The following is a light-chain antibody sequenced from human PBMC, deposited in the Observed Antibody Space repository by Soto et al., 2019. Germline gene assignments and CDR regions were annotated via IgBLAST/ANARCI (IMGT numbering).Light chain of an antibody. Sequence: QSVLTQPPSVSGAPGQRVTISCTGSSSNIGAGYDVHWYQQVPGTTPKLLIYDNNNRPSGVPDRFSGSKSGTSGSLAITGLQAEDEADYYCQSYDNNLSVSVFGGGTKVTVL. CDR3: QSYDNNLSVSV. CDR1: SSNIGAGYD. CDR2: DNN. V-gene: IGLV1-40*01. J-gene: IGLJ2*01.